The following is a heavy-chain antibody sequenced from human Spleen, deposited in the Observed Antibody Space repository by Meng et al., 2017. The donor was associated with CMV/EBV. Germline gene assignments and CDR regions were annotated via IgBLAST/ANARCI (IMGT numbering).Heavy chain of an antibody. D-gene: IGHD2-2*01. CDR3: ARDIVVVPAAMMIYYYYYGMDV. Sequence: GESLKISCAASGFTFSSYSMNWVRQAPGKGLEWVSYISSSGSTIYYADSVKGRFTISRDNAKNSLYLQMNSLRAEDTAVYYCARDIVVVPAAMMIYYYYYGMDVWGQGTTVTVSS. J-gene: IGHJ6*02. V-gene: IGHV3-48*04. CDR2: ISSSGSTI. CDR1: GFTFSSYS.